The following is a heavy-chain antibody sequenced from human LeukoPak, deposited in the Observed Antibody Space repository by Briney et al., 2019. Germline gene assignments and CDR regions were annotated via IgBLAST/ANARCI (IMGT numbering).Heavy chain of an antibody. V-gene: IGHV1-2*02. J-gene: IGHJ4*02. CDR3: ARGGGTVFGVVND. CDR1: GYIFTNHG. CDR2: IHPNSDGT. D-gene: IGHD3-3*01. Sequence: ASVKVSCKASGYIFTNHGISWVRQAPGQGLERMGWIHPNSDGTNYAQKFQGRVTMTRDTSINTAYMELSRLRSDDTAIYYCARGGGTVFGVVNDWGQGTLVTVSS.